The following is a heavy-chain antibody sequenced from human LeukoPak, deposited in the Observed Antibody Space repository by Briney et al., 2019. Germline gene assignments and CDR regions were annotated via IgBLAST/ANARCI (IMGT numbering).Heavy chain of an antibody. CDR3: AGLVGRYSNGMYYYFDY. V-gene: IGHV4-4*02. J-gene: IGHJ4*02. CDR1: GGSITSVNL. CDR2: MDLSGTT. Sequence: SETLSLTCAVSGGSITSVNLWAWVRQTLGKGREWVGKMDLSGTTTCNPSLRGRATISLDRSKNQVSLRLNSVTAADTALYYCAGLVGRYSNGMYYYFDYWGQGILITVSS. D-gene: IGHD1-26*01.